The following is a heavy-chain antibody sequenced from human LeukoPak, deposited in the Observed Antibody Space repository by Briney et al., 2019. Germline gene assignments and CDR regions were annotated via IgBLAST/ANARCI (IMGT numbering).Heavy chain of an antibody. CDR2: INHSGST. J-gene: IGHJ4*02. Sequence: SETLSLTCAVYGGSFSGYYWSWIRQPPGKGLEWIGEINHSGSTNYNPSLKSRVTISVDTSKNQFSLKLSSVTAADTAVYYCARRVVVPAATPLMTYYFDYWGQGTLVTVSS. D-gene: IGHD2-2*01. CDR1: GGSFSGYY. CDR3: ARRVVVPAATPLMTYYFDY. V-gene: IGHV4-34*01.